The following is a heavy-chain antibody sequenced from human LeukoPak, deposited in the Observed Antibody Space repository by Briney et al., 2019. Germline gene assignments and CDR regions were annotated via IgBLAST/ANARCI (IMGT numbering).Heavy chain of an antibody. Sequence: ASETLSLTCTVSGGSISSSSYYWGWIRQPPGKGLEWIGSIYYSGSTYYNPSLKSRVTISVDTSKNQFSLKLSSVTAADTAVYYCARARWEAIAAAEGKDYYMDVWGKGTTVTVSS. CDR3: ARARWEAIAAAEGKDYYMDV. CDR2: IYYSGST. D-gene: IGHD6-13*01. J-gene: IGHJ6*03. V-gene: IGHV4-39*01. CDR1: GGSISSSSYY.